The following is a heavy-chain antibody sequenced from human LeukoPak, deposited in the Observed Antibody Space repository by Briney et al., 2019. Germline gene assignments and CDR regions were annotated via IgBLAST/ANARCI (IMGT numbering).Heavy chain of an antibody. CDR2: ISRASESI. J-gene: IGHJ5*02. CDR1: GFNFNTYS. V-gene: IGHV3-21*01. D-gene: IGHD6-13*01. CDR3: ARAARSSSWYYNWFDP. Sequence: GGSLRLSCEASGFNFNTYSMAWVRQAPGKGLEWVSLISRASESIFYADSVKGRFTISRDNAKNSLYLQMNGLRAEDTAAYYCARAARSSSWYYNWFDPWGQGTLVTVSS.